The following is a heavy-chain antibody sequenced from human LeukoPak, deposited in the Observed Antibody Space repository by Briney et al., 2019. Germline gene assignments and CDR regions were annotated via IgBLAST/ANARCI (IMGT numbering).Heavy chain of an antibody. Sequence: GGSLRLSCAASGFTFSSYSMNWVRQAPGKGLEWVSSISSSSSSYIYYADSVKGRFTIPRDNAKNSLYLQMNSLRAEDTAVYYCARGFGVSGYVGYWGQGTLVTVSS. J-gene: IGHJ4*02. CDR1: GFTFSSYS. D-gene: IGHD3-22*01. CDR3: ARGFGVSGYVGY. CDR2: ISSSSSSYI. V-gene: IGHV3-21*01.